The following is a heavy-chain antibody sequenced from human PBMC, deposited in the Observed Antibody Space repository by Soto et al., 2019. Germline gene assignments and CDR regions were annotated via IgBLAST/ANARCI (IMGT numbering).Heavy chain of an antibody. CDR1: GFTLSSYS. D-gene: IGHD1-7*01. J-gene: IGHJ3*02. Sequence: GGSLRLSCAASGFTLSSYSMNWVRQAPGKGLEWVSYISSSSSTIYYADSVKGRFTISRDNAKNSLYLQMNSLRAEDTAVYYCARDPSWGPYNWNFNAFDIWGQGTMVTVAS. CDR2: ISSSSSTI. V-gene: IGHV3-48*01. CDR3: ARDPSWGPYNWNFNAFDI.